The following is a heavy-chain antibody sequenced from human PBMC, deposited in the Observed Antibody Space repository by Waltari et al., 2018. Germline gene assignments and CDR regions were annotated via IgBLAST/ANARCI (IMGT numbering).Heavy chain of an antibody. CDR1: GYTFTSYG. D-gene: IGHD1-26*01. Sequence: QVQLVQSGAEVKKPGASVKVSCKASGYTFTSYGISGVRQAPGQGLEGMGWINPYNGNTHYAQNFQGGVMMTTDTSSNTAYMELRSLTSDDTAVFYCARGDRGLFDFWGQGTLVTVSS. CDR2: INPYNGNT. J-gene: IGHJ4*02. CDR3: ARGDRGLFDF. V-gene: IGHV1-18*01.